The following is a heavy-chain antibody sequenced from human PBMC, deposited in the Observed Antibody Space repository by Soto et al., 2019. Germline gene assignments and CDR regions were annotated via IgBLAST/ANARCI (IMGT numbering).Heavy chain of an antibody. D-gene: IGHD6-6*01. CDR1: GYSFTSYW. Sequence: GASLKISCQGSGYSFTSYWIGWVRQMPGKGLEWMGIIYPGDSDTRYSPSFQGQVTISADKSISTAYLQWSSLKASDTAMYYCARGDYSSSINYYYGMDVWGQGTTVTVSS. V-gene: IGHV5-51*01. J-gene: IGHJ6*02. CDR2: IYPGDSDT. CDR3: ARGDYSSSINYYYGMDV.